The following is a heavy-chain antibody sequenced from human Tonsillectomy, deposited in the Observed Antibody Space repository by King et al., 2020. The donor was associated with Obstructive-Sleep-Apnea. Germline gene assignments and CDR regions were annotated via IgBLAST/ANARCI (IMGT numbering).Heavy chain of an antibody. CDR3: ARDSGDTSAAVDY. CDR1: GGSISSSDYY. CDR2: IYYSGST. D-gene: IGHD6-13*01. Sequence: LQLQESGPGLVKPSQTLSLTCTVSGGSISSSDYYWSWIRQSPGKGLEWIGNIYYSGSTYYNPSLKSRITISVDTSKNQFSLKVRSVTVADTAVYYCARDSGDTSAAVDYWGQGTLVTVSS. V-gene: IGHV4-31*03. J-gene: IGHJ4*02.